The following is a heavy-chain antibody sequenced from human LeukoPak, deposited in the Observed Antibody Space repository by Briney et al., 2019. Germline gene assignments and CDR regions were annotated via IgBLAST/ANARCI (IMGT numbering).Heavy chain of an antibody. CDR3: ARASDWYYFDY. J-gene: IGHJ4*02. V-gene: IGHV3-53*01. CDR2: IYSGGSA. D-gene: IGHD2-21*02. Sequence: PGGSLRLSCAASGFTVSSNYMSWVRQAPGKGLEWVSVIYSGGSAYYANSVKGRFTIPRDNSKNTLYIQMNSLRVEDTAVYYCARASDWYYFDYWGQGTLVTVSS. CDR1: GFTVSSNY.